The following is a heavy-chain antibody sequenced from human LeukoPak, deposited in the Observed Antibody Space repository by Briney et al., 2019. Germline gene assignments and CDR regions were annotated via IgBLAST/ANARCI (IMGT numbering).Heavy chain of an antibody. CDR2: ISYDGSHK. D-gene: IGHD3-22*01. V-gene: IGHV3-30*04. Sequence: ARSLRLSCAASGSTFSSYAMHWVRQAPGKGLEWVAVISYDGSHKYYADSVKGRFTISRDNSKNTLYLQMHSLSAEDTAVYYCARDQASDYYDYSGYYYGFFDYWGQGTLVTVSS. J-gene: IGHJ4*02. CDR3: ARDQASDYYDYSGYYYGFFDY. CDR1: GSTFSSYA.